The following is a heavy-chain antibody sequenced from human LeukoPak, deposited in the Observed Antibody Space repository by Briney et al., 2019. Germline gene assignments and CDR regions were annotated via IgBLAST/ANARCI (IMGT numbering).Heavy chain of an antibody. CDR1: GFTFSSYW. Sequence: GGSLRLSCAASGFTFSSYWMSWVRQAPGKGLEWVANIKQDGSEKYYVDSVKGRFTISRDNAKNSLYLQMNSLRAEDTAFYYCARAGTGFLFDYWGQGILVTVSS. V-gene: IGHV3-7*04. CDR2: IKQDGSEK. D-gene: IGHD1-14*01. CDR3: ARAGTGFLFDY. J-gene: IGHJ4*02.